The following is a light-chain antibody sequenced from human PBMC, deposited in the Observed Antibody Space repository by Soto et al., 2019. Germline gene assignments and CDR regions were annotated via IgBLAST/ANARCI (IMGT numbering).Light chain of an antibody. CDR3: QQSFSTPRT. CDR1: QTISTY. Sequence: DIQMTQSPSPLSASVGDRVTITCRASQTISTYLNWYQQKPGKAPKLLIYGASSLQSGVPSRFSGSGSGTDFTLTISSLQPVDFGTYYCQQSFSTPRTFGQGTKVDIK. J-gene: IGKJ1*01. V-gene: IGKV1-39*01. CDR2: GAS.